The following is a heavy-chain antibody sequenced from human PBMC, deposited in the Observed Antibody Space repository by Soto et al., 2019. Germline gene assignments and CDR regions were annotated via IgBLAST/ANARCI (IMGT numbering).Heavy chain of an antibody. CDR2: FDPEDGET. J-gene: IGHJ3*02. V-gene: IGHV1-24*01. Sequence: ASGKVSCKVSGYTLTELSMHWVRHAPGKGLEWMGGFDPEDGETIYAQKFQGRVTMTEDTSTDTAYMELSSLRSEDTAVYYCATSSFDSSVPESHDAFDIWGQGTMVTVSS. CDR3: ATSSFDSSVPESHDAFDI. CDR1: GYTLTELS. D-gene: IGHD3-22*01.